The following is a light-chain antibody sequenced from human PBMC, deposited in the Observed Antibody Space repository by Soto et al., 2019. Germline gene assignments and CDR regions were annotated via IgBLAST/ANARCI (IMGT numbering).Light chain of an antibody. CDR2: YDN. CDR3: AAWDDSRKGRV. V-gene: IGLV1-44*01. J-gene: IGLJ1*01. Sequence: QSVMTQPPSASGTPGQRVTISCSGSHSNIGSNTVNWSQQLPGTAPQLLIYYDNLRPSGVPDRISGSKSGTSASRAISGLQSDDEADSYCAAWDDSRKGRVFGTGTKLTVL. CDR1: HSNIGSNT.